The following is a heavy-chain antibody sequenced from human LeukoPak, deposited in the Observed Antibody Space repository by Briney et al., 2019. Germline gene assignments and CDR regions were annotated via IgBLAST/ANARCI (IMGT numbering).Heavy chain of an antibody. CDR1: GYTFTGYY. CDR3: ARGTVFGAINWFDP. D-gene: IGHD3-3*01. Sequence: ASVKVSCKASGYTFTGYYMHWVRQAPGQGLEWMGWINPNSGGTNYAQKFQGRVTMTRDTSISTAYMELSRLRSDDTAVYYCARGTVFGAINWFDPWGQGTLVTVSS. V-gene: IGHV1-2*02. J-gene: IGHJ5*02. CDR2: INPNSGGT.